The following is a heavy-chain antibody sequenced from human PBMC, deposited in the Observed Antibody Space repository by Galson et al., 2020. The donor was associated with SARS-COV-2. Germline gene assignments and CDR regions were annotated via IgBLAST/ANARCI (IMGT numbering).Heavy chain of an antibody. CDR3: ARVGWRIQLWSTHEYNWFDP. D-gene: IGHD5-18*01. CDR1: GGTFSSYA. J-gene: IGHJ5*02. CDR2: IIPIFGTA. V-gene: IGHV1-69*13. Sequence: SVKVSCKASGGTFSSYAISWVRQAPGQGLEWMGGIIPIFGTANYAQKFQGRVTITADESTSTAYMELSSLRSEDTAVYYCARVGWRIQLWSTHEYNWFDPWGQGTLVTVSS.